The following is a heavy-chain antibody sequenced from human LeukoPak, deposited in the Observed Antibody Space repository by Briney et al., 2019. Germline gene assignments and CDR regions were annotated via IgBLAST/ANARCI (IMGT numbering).Heavy chain of an antibody. CDR3: ARAVRMITFGGVIVSSRKFDY. J-gene: IGHJ4*02. CDR1: GGSTSSYY. CDR2: INHSGST. Sequence: SETLSLTCTVSGGSTSSYYWSWIRQPPGKGLEWIGEINHSGSTNYNPSLKSRVTISVDTSKNQFSLKLSSVTAADTAVYYCARAVRMITFGGVIVSSRKFDYWGQGTLVTVSS. V-gene: IGHV4-34*01. D-gene: IGHD3-16*02.